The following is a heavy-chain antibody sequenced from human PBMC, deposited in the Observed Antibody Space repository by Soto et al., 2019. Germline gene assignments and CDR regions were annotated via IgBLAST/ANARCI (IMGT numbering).Heavy chain of an antibody. D-gene: IGHD3-16*01. CDR2: IYYSGTT. J-gene: IGHJ6*02. V-gene: IGHV4-59*01. Sequence: SETLSLTCTVSGGFISNYYWSWVRQSPGKGLEWIGYIYYSGTTNYNPSLKSRVTILLDMSKNQFSLRLRSVTAADTAVYYCARLKSFGTPSEGQNYHYGMDVWGQGTTVTVSS. CDR3: ARLKSFGTPSEGQNYHYGMDV. CDR1: GGFISNYY.